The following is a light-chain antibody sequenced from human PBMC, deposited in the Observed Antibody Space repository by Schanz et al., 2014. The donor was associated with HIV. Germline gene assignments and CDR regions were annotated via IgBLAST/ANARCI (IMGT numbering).Light chain of an antibody. J-gene: IGLJ2*01. CDR2: EVT. V-gene: IGLV2-23*02. Sequence: QSALTQPASVSGSPGQSITISCTGTSSDFGNSNFVSWSQQHPGKAPKLMIFEVTKRPSGVSYRFSGSKSGNTASRTISGLQAEDEADYYCCSYARRSTVLFGGGTKLTVL. CDR1: SSDFGNSNF. CDR3: CSYARRSTVL.